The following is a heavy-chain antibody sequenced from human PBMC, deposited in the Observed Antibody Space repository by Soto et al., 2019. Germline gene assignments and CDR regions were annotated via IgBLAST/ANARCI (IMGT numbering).Heavy chain of an antibody. CDR1: DDSITSGAYY. V-gene: IGHV4-39*01. Sequence: SETLSLTCTVSDDSITSGAYYWGLIRQPPGKGLERIGTIQYRGSTYYNPSLKSRVTMSLDTSKNQYSLRLSYVTAADTAVFFLAGMFWFGDLFFAYWGPGTLVTASS. D-gene: IGHD3-10*01. CDR2: IQYRGST. J-gene: IGHJ4*02. CDR3: AGMFWFGDLFFAY.